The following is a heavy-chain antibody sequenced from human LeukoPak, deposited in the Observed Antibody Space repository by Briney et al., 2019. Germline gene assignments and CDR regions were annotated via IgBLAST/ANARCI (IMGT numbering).Heavy chain of an antibody. J-gene: IGHJ4*02. CDR3: ARTLSVGSGSYYFTYYFDY. V-gene: IGHV3-53*01. CDR1: GFTFSSYS. CDR2: IYSGGST. Sequence: PGGSLRLSCAASGFTFSSYSMNWVRQAPGKGLEWVSVIYSGGSTYYADSVKGRFTISRDNSKNTLYLQMNSLRAEDTAVYYCARTLSVGSGSYYFTYYFDYWGQGTLVTVSS. D-gene: IGHD1-26*01.